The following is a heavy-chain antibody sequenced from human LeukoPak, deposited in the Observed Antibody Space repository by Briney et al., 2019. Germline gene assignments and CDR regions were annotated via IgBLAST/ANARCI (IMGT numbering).Heavy chain of an antibody. CDR3: ARGYCSGDCFTLFDY. CDR2: INPNSGGT. V-gene: IGHV1-2*02. J-gene: IGHJ4*02. CDR1: RYSFTSYW. Sequence: GVSLKIPFKASRYSFTSYWIAWVRPKPGKGLEWMGWINPNSGGTNYAQKFQGRVTMTRDTSISTAYMELSSLRSDDTAVYYCARGYCSGDCFTLFDYWGQGTLVTVSS. D-gene: IGHD2-21*02.